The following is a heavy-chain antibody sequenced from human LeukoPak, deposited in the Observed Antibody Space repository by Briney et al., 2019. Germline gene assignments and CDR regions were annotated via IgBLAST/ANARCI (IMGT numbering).Heavy chain of an antibody. CDR2: ISWNSGSI. CDR3: AKEPGVAVAGVYYYCGMDV. CDR1: GFTFDDYA. Sequence: HPGGSLRLSCAASGFTFDDYAMHWVRQAPGKGLEWVSGISWNSGSIGYADSVKGRFTISRDNAKNSLYLQMNSLRAEDTALYYCAKEPGVAVAGVYYYCGMDVWGQGTTVTVSS. J-gene: IGHJ6*02. V-gene: IGHV3-9*01. D-gene: IGHD6-19*01.